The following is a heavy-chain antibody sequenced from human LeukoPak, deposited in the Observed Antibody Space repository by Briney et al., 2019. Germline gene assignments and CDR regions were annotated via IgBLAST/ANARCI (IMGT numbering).Heavy chain of an antibody. CDR2: ISYDGRNK. D-gene: IGHD3-3*01. J-gene: IGHJ5*02. CDR1: GFIFSSYG. Sequence: PGRSLRLSCAASGFIFSSYGMHWVRQAPGKGLEWVAVISYDGRNKYYADSVKGRFTISRDNSMNTLYLQMNSLRAEDTAVYYCVKGSIFGVPNNWFDPWGQGTLVTVSS. CDR3: VKGSIFGVPNNWFDP. V-gene: IGHV3-30*18.